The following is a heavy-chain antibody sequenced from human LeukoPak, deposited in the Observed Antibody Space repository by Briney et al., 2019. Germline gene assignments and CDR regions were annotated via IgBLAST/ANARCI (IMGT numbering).Heavy chain of an antibody. Sequence: SQTLSLTCTVSGGSISSGNYYWSWIRQPAGKRLEWIGRIYTSGSTNYNPSLKSRVTMSVDTSKNQFSLKLSSVTAADTAVYYCARVGCSGGSCYTWYNWFDPWGQGTLVTVSS. V-gene: IGHV4-61*02. J-gene: IGHJ5*02. CDR1: GGSISSGNYY. CDR3: ARVGCSGGSCYTWYNWFDP. CDR2: IYTSGST. D-gene: IGHD2-15*01.